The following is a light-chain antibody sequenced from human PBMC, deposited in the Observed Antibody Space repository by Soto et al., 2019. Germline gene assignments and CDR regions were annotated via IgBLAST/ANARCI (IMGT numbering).Light chain of an antibody. CDR3: QQRSNGTPLT. CDR1: QSVSSY. J-gene: IGKJ5*01. V-gene: IGKV3-11*01. Sequence: EIVWTLSLATLPATPGERATLSCRASQSVSSYLAWYQQKPGQAPRLLIYDASNRATGIPARFSGSGSGTDFTLTISSLEPEDFAVYYCQQRSNGTPLTFGQGTRLEIK. CDR2: DAS.